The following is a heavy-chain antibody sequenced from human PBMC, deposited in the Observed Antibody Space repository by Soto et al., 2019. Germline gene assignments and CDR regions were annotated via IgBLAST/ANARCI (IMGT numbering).Heavy chain of an antibody. CDR1: GGSFGNSA. V-gene: IGHV1-69*01. CDR2: FIPVYRTL. Sequence: QVQLVQSGAEVKKPGSSVKVSCKASGGSFGNSAINWVRQTPGQGLDWLGGFIPVYRTLNYAQKFQGRVTITSDESTGTAYMTLSSLASDATAVYYCSTGVIWIGYFTVDSWGQGTRVTVSS. CDR3: STGVIWIGYFTVDS. J-gene: IGHJ4*02. D-gene: IGHD3-3*01.